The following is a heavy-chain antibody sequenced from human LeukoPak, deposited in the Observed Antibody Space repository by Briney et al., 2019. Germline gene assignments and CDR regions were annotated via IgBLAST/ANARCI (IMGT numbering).Heavy chain of an antibody. D-gene: IGHD6-13*01. CDR1: GFTLSSYW. CDR3: ARVSAAPGTRYYYYYMNV. V-gene: IGHV3-74*01. Sequence: GGSLRLSCAASGFTLSSYWMHWVRQAPGKGLVWVSRINTDGSNTDYADSVKGRFTISRDNAKNTLYLQMNSLRVEDTAVYYCARVSAAPGTRYYYYYMNVWGKGTTVTVSS. J-gene: IGHJ6*03. CDR2: INTDGSNT.